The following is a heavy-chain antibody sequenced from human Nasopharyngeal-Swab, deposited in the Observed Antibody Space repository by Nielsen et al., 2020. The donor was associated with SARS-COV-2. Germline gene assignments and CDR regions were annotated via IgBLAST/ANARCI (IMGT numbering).Heavy chain of an antibody. D-gene: IGHD3-10*01. V-gene: IGHV3-23*01. CDR3: AKDKEALRGVGSYDY. J-gene: IGHJ4*02. CDR2: ISGSGGST. Sequence: GESLKISCAASGFTFSSYAMSWVRQAPGTGLEWVSAISGSGGSTYYADSVKGRFTISRDNSKNTLYLQMNSLRAEDTAVYYCAKDKEALRGVGSYDYWGQGTLVTVSS. CDR1: GFTFSSYA.